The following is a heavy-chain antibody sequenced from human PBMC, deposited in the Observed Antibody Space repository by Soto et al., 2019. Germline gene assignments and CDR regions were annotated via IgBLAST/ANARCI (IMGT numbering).Heavy chain of an antibody. CDR3: AICLSYYDSSGCPPSPV. CDR1: GYTFTSYY. J-gene: IGHJ4*02. V-gene: IGHV1-46*01. Sequence: ASVKVSSKASGYTFTSYYMHWVRQTPAQALEWKGIINPSGGSTSYAQKFQGRVTMTRDTSTSTVYMELSSLRSEDTAVYYCAICLSYYDSSGCPPSPVWGQGTLVTVSS. CDR2: INPSGGST. D-gene: IGHD3-22*01.